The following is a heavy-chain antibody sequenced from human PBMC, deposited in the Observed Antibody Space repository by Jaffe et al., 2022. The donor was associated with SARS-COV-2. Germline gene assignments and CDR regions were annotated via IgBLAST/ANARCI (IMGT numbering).Heavy chain of an antibody. CDR2: INHSGST. D-gene: IGHD2-15*01. J-gene: IGHJ5*02. V-gene: IGHV4-34*01. CDR1: GGSFSGYY. Sequence: QVQLQQWGAGLLKPSETLSLTCAVYGGSFSGYYWSWIRQPPGKGLEWIGEINHSGSTNYNPSLKSRVTISVDTSKNQFSLKLSSVTAADTAVYYCARRDVVVEFDPWGQGTLVTVSS. CDR3: ARRDVVVEFDP.